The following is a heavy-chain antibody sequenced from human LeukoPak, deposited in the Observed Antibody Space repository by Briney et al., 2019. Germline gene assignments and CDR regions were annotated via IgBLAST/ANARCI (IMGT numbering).Heavy chain of an antibody. V-gene: IGHV3-53*01. CDR2: IYSGGST. CDR1: GFTVSSNY. J-gene: IGHJ3*02. CDR3: ARDAPYSGSAHDAIDI. D-gene: IGHD1-26*01. Sequence: GGSLRLSCAASGFTVSSNYISWVRQAPGKGLEWVSVIYSGGSTYYADSVKGRFTISRDNSKNTLYLQMNSLRAEDTAVYYCARDAPYSGSAHDAIDIWGQGTMVTVSS.